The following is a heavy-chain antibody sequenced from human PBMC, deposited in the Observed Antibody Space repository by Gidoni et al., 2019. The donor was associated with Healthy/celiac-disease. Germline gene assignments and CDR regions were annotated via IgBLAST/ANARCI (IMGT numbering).Heavy chain of an antibody. CDR3: ARGSAGYCSGGSCSPYYYYGMDV. Sequence: EVQLVQSGAEVKKPGESLKISCKGSGYSCTRYWIGWVRQRPGQGREWMGIIYPGDSDTRYSPSFQGQVTISADKSISTAYLQWSSLKASDTAMYYCARGSAGYCSGGSCSPYYYYGMDVWGQGTTVTVSS. D-gene: IGHD2-15*01. J-gene: IGHJ6*02. CDR1: GYSCTRYW. V-gene: IGHV5-51*01. CDR2: IYPGDSDT.